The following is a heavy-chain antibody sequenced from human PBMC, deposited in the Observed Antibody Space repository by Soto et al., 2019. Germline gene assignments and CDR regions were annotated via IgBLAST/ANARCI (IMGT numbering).Heavy chain of an antibody. CDR1: GGSISSSNW. V-gene: IGHV4-4*02. D-gene: IGHD3-10*01. J-gene: IGHJ4*02. CDR2: IYHSGST. CDR3: ARSGSIWFGELPGPYFDY. Sequence: SETLSLTCAVSGGSISSSNWWSWVRQPPGKGLEWIGEIYHSGSTNYNPSLKSRVTISVDKSKNQFSLKLSSVTAADTAVYYCARSGSIWFGELPGPYFDYWGQGTLVTVSS.